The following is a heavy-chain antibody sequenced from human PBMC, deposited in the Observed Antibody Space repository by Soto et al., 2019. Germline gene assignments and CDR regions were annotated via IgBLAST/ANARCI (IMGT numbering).Heavy chain of an antibody. Sequence: ASAKVSCKASGYTFTSYAMHWVRQDPGQRLEWMGWINAGNGNTKYSLKFQGRVTITRDTSASTAYMELSSLRSEDTAVYYCARDHEIAAAGTHFAYWGQGTLVTVSS. CDR2: INAGNGNT. CDR3: ARDHEIAAAGTHFAY. CDR1: GYTFTSYA. V-gene: IGHV1-3*01. D-gene: IGHD6-13*01. J-gene: IGHJ4*02.